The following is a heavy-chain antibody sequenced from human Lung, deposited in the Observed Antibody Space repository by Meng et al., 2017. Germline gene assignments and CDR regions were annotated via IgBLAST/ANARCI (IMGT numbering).Heavy chain of an antibody. J-gene: IGHJ4*02. D-gene: IGHD1-7*01. Sequence: LQKSSQRLVQPSGCRRLGCAVYGNSIPRHQWWLWLRQTPGKGLEWIGEISHSGSTVYRPSLQGRVSISLDKSNNEFSLKLNSVTAADTAVYYCARETLRELGLFHYWGQGILVTVSS. CDR2: ISHSGST. V-gene: IGHV4-4*02. CDR3: ARETLRELGLFHY. CDR1: GNSIPRHQW.